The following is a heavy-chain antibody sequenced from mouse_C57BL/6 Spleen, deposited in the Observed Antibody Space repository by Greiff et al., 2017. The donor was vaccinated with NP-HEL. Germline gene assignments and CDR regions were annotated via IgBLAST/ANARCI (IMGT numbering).Heavy chain of an antibody. Sequence: QVQLKQSGAELVKPGASVKMSCKASGYTFTSYWITWVKQRPGQGLEWIGDIYPGSGSTNYNEKFKSKATLTVDTSSSTAYMQLSSLTSEDSAVYYCARFITTGGWYFDVWGTGTTVTVSS. CDR1: GYTFTSYW. CDR2: IYPGSGST. D-gene: IGHD1-1*01. V-gene: IGHV1-55*01. CDR3: ARFITTGGWYFDV. J-gene: IGHJ1*03.